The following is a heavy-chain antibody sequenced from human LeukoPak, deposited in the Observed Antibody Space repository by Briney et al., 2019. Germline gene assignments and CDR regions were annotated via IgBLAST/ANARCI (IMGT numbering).Heavy chain of an antibody. CDR3: ARGSKYYDILTGYHLDAFDI. CDR2: IYSGGST. Sequence: GGSLRLSCAASGFTVSSNYMSWVRQAPGKGLEWVSVIYSGGSTYYADSVKGRFTISRDNSKNTLYLQMNSLRAEDTAVYYCARGSKYYDILTGYHLDAFDIWGQGTMVTVSS. J-gene: IGHJ3*02. V-gene: IGHV3-53*01. CDR1: GFTVSSNY. D-gene: IGHD3-9*01.